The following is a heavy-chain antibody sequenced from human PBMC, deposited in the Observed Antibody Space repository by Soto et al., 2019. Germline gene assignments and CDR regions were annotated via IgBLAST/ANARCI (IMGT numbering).Heavy chain of an antibody. CDR1: CYTFTSYG. V-gene: IGHV1-18*04. CDR2: ISAYNGNT. D-gene: IGHD2-2*01. CDR3: ARDIVVVPAASSGGYYYYGMDV. J-gene: IGHJ6*02. Sequence: SAKVSRKAFCYTFTSYGISWVRQAPGQGLEWMGWISAYNGNTNYAQKLQGRVTMTTDTSTSTAYMELRSLRSDDTAVYYCARDIVVVPAASSGGYYYYGMDVWGQGTTVNV.